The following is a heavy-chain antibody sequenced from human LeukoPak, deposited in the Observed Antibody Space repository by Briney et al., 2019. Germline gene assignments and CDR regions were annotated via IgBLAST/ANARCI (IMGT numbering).Heavy chain of an antibody. CDR3: ASPYPREYCSSSSCYFNY. Sequence: GESLKISCRASGYSFSSYWIGWVRQMPGKGLEWMGIIYPGDSDTRYSPSFQGQVTISADKSISTAYLRWSSLKASDTAMYYCASPYPREYCSSSSCYFNYWGQGTLVTVSS. CDR2: IYPGDSDT. J-gene: IGHJ4*02. V-gene: IGHV5-51*01. CDR1: GYSFSSYW. D-gene: IGHD2/OR15-2a*01.